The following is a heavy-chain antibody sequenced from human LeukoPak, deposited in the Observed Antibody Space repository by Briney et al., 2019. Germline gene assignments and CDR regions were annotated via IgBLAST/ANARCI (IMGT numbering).Heavy chain of an antibody. CDR3: ARDLGYDSSGYYGGDAFDI. CDR2: IYTSGST. V-gene: IGHV4-4*07. Sequence: PSETLSLTCTVSGGSISSYYWSWIRQPAGKGLGWIGRIYTSGSTNYNPSLKSRVTMSVDTSKNQFSLKLSSVTAADTAVYYCARDLGYDSSGYYGGDAFDIWGQGTMVTVSS. J-gene: IGHJ3*02. CDR1: GGSISSYY. D-gene: IGHD3-22*01.